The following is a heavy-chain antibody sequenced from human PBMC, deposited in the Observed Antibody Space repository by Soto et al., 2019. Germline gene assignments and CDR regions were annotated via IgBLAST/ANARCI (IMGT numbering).Heavy chain of an antibody. Sequence: QLQLQESGPGLVKPSETLSLTCTVSGGSISSSSYYWGWIRQPPGKGLEWIGSIYYSGSTYYNPSLKSRVTISVDTSKNQFSLKLSSVTAADTAVYYCARPRWELPRGDYFDYWGQGTLVTVSS. D-gene: IGHD1-26*01. CDR3: ARPRWELPRGDYFDY. J-gene: IGHJ4*02. CDR1: GGSISSSSYY. V-gene: IGHV4-39*01. CDR2: IYYSGST.